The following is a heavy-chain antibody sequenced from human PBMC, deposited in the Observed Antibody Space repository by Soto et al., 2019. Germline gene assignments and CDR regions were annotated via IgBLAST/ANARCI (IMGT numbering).Heavy chain of an antibody. Sequence: ASVKVSSKASGSTFTSYGISWVRQAPGQGLQWMGWISAYNGNTNYAQKLQGRVTMTTDTSTSTAYMELRSLRSDDTAVYYCARDSSGYDILTGYFRYYYYCIDVWGQGTMVTVSS. D-gene: IGHD3-9*01. CDR3: ARDSSGYDILTGYFRYYYYCIDV. CDR2: ISAYNGNT. J-gene: IGHJ6*02. V-gene: IGHV1-18*01. CDR1: GSTFTSYG.